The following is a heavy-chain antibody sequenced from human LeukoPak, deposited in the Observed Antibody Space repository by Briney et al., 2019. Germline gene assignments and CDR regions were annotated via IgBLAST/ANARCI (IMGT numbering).Heavy chain of an antibody. CDR1: GFSFSIYS. CDR2: IGSSNSYT. CDR3: AVASGGSRPFDY. Sequence: PGGSLRLSCAASGFSFSIYSMNWVRQAPGKGLEWVSSIGSSNSYTYYADSVKGRFTISRDDAKSSLYLQMNSLRDEDTAVYYCAVASGGSRPFDYWGHGTLVTVSS. D-gene: IGHD2-15*01. V-gene: IGHV3-21*01. J-gene: IGHJ4*01.